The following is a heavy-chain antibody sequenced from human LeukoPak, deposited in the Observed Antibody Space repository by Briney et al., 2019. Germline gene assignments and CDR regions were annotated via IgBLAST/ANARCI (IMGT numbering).Heavy chain of an antibody. V-gene: IGHV3-23*01. CDR2: ISGSGGST. D-gene: IGHD2-2*01. CDR3: AKGYAILDY. CDR1: TFTFSDYW. Sequence: PGGSLRLSCAASTFTFSDYWMGWVRQAPGKGLEWVSAISGSGGSTYYADSVKGRFTISRDNSKNTLYLQMNSLRAEDTAVYYCAKGYAILDYWGQGTLVTVSS. J-gene: IGHJ4*02.